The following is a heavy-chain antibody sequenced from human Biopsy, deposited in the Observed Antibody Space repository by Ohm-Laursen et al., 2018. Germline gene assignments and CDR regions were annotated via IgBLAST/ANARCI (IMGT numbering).Heavy chain of an antibody. CDR3: ATKLTGYFHH. D-gene: IGHD3-9*01. V-gene: IGHV1-69*06. CDR2: IIPFFGTP. CDR1: GYTFSNYG. Sequence: SVKVSCKASGYTFSNYGISWVRQAPGQGLEWMGGIIPFFGTPNYAQMFQGRVTITADTSTSTAYMELSSLRSDDTAVYYCATKLTGYFHHWGQGTLVIVSS. J-gene: IGHJ1*01.